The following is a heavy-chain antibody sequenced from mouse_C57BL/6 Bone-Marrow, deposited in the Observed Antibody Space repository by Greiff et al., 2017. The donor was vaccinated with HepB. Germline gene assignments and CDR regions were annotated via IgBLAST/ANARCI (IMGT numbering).Heavy chain of an antibody. CDR3: ARVRYDGYYGYFDV. Sequence: VKLMESGAELARPGASVKLSCKASGYTFTSYGISWVKQRTGQGLEWIGEIYPRSGNTYYNEKFKGKATLTADKSSSTAYMELRSLTSEDSAVYFCARVRYDGYYGYFDVWGTGTTVTVSS. D-gene: IGHD2-3*01. V-gene: IGHV1-81*01. CDR1: GYTFTSYG. J-gene: IGHJ1*03. CDR2: IYPRSGNT.